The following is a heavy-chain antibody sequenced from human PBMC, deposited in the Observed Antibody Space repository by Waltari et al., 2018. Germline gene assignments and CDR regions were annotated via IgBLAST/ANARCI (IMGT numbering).Heavy chain of an antibody. D-gene: IGHD3-10*01. CDR3: AKDAFGNTYVDH. J-gene: IGHJ4*02. CDR2: IWFDGGQT. V-gene: IGHV3-33*06. Sequence: QAQLVESGGGVVQPGMSLRLSCTGTGLSISSYGMPWVRQAPGKGVEWVALIWFDGGQTYYADSGRCRFTISRDNSKNTLYLDMNSLKLNDTAIYYCAKDAFGNTYVDHWGQGTLVTVAS. CDR1: GLSISSYG.